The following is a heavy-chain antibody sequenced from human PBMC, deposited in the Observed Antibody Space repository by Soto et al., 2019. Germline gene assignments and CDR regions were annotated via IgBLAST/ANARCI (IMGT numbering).Heavy chain of an antibody. CDR1: GFTFSTYA. CDR2: IGGRGNSA. D-gene: IGHD5-12*01. V-gene: IGHV3-23*01. CDR3: VREGRGSFDF. Sequence: GGSLRLSCAASGFTFSTYAMTWVRQAPGRGLEWVSVIGGRGNSAYYADSVQGRFTISRDNSKNTPSLQMSSLTADDTAIYYCVREGRGSFDFWGRGTMVTVSS. J-gene: IGHJ3*01.